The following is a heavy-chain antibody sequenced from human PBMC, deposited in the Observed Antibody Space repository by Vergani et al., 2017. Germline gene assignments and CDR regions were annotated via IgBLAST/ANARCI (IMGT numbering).Heavy chain of an antibody. V-gene: IGHV4-34*01. J-gene: IGHJ6*03. CDR3: ASSRAVWTGSSYYYYMDV. Sequence: QVQLQQWGAGLLKPSETLSLTCAVYGGSFSGYYWSWIRQPPGKGLEWSGEINHSGSTNYNPSLKSRVTISVDTSKNQFSLKLSSVTAADTAVYYCASSRAVWTGSSYYYYMDVWGKGTTVTVSS. D-gene: IGHD3-16*01. CDR2: INHSGST. CDR1: GGSFSGYY.